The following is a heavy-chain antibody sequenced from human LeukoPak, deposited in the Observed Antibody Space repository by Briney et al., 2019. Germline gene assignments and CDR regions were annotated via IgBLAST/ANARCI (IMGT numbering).Heavy chain of an antibody. V-gene: IGHV1-18*01. J-gene: IGHJ4*02. Sequence: ASVKVSCKASGYTFSSYGITWVRQAPGQGLEWMGWISAYNGNTNYAQKLQGRVTMTTDTSTSTAYMELRSLRSDDTAVYYCARVLGTVPAARIDYWGQGTLVIVSS. CDR3: ARVLGTVPAARIDY. CDR2: ISAYNGNT. D-gene: IGHD2-2*01. CDR1: GYTFSSYG.